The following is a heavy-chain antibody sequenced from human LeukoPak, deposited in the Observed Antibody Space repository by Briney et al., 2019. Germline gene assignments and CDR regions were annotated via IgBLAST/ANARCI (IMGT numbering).Heavy chain of an antibody. CDR1: GFTFTSYG. CDR2: ISSSSSYI. CDR3: TRGAGTGWRFDS. J-gene: IGHJ4*02. D-gene: IGHD6-19*01. Sequence: GGCLRLSCAASGFTFTSYGMTWVRQAPGKGLEWVSSISSSSSYIYYSDSVKRRFTISRDNAKNSLYLQMNSLKADDTAVYYCTRGAGTGWRFDSWGQGALVTVSS. V-gene: IGHV3-21*01.